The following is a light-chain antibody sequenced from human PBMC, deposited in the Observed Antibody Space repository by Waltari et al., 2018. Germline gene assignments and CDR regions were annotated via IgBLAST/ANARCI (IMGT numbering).Light chain of an antibody. Sequence: SYELTQPPSVSVSPGQTARIPCSGDALPPQYAYWYQQKAGQAPAQVMSTDSERPSGIPERFSGSTSGTTVTLIISGVQAEDEADYYCQSTDINGLYVVFGAGTKLTVL. CDR2: TDS. CDR1: ALPPQY. CDR3: QSTDINGLYVV. J-gene: IGLJ2*01. V-gene: IGLV3-25*03.